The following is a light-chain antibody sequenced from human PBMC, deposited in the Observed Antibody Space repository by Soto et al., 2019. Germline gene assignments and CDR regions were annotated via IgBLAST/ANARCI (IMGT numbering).Light chain of an antibody. CDR3: CSDARSSTYV. Sequence: QSVLTQPASVSGSPGQSITISCTRTSYDVGSYNFVSWYQQHPGKAPKVVIYEVTNRPSGVSNRFSGSKSGNTASLTISGLQADDEADYYCCSDARSSTYVFGTGTKLTVL. CDR1: SYDVGSYNF. CDR2: EVT. J-gene: IGLJ1*01. V-gene: IGLV2-23*02.